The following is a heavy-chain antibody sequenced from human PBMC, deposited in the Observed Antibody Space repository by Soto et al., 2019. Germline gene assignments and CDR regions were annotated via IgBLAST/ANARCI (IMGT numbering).Heavy chain of an antibody. D-gene: IGHD1-1*01. V-gene: IGHV1-2*02. CDR1: GYTFTDYH. Sequence: SVKVSCKASGYTFTDYHIHWVRQAPGQGLEFMGWISANNGGAGSAQQFQGRVTVTRDTSITTVYMELSNLRSDDTAVYYCAREGGSAKLKPSHNCFDTRGQGNLVTASS. CDR2: ISANNGGA. J-gene: IGHJ5*02. CDR3: AREGGSAKLKPSHNCFDT.